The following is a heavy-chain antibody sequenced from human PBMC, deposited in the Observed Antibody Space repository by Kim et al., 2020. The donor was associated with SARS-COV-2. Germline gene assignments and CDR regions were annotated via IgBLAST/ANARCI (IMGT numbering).Heavy chain of an antibody. D-gene: IGHD3-10*01. CDR2: ISYDGSNK. V-gene: IGHV3-30*18. CDR1: GFTFSSYG. J-gene: IGHJ4*02. CDR3: AKDLGSGHFDY. Sequence: GGSLRLSCAASGFTFSSYGMHWVRQAPGKGLEWVAVISYDGSNKYYADSVKGRFTISRDNSKNTLYLQMNSLRAEDTAVYYCAKDLGSGHFDYWGQGTLVTVSS.